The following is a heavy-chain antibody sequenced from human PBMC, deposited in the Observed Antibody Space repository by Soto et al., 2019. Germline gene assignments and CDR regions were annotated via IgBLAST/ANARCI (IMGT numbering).Heavy chain of an antibody. Sequence: QVQLVQSGAEVKKPGSSVKASCKASGGTFSSYTISWVRQAPGQGLEWMGRIIAILGIAKYAQKFQGRVTITADKSTRTAYMELSSLRSEDTAAYCCASRDFDSGEYYYYGMDVWGQGTTVTVSS. J-gene: IGHJ6*02. CDR2: IIAILGIA. CDR3: ASRDFDSGEYYYYGMDV. D-gene: IGHD3-22*01. V-gene: IGHV1-69*02. CDR1: GGTFSSYT.